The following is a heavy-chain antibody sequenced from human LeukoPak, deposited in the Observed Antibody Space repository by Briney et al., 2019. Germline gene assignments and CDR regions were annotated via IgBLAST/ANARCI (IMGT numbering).Heavy chain of an antibody. CDR1: GVSISSYY. J-gene: IGHJ2*01. CDR2: IYYTGNT. CDR3: ARYLAAGYFDL. D-gene: IGHD6-25*01. Sequence: PSETLSLTCTVSGVSISSYYWSWIRQPPGKGLEWIGYIYYTGNTNYNPSLKSRVTISVDTSKNQFSLKLSSVTAADTAVYYCARYLAAGYFDLWGRGTLVTVSS. V-gene: IGHV4-59*08.